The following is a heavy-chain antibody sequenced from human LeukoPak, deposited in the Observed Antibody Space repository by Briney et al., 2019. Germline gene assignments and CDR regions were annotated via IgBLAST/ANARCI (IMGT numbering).Heavy chain of an antibody. D-gene: IGHD6-19*01. V-gene: IGHV1-24*01. Sequence: ASVKVSCKVSGYTLTELSMHWVRQAPGKGLEWMGGFGPEDGETIYAQKFQGRVTMTEDTSTDTAYMELSSLRSEDTAVYYCATGGIAVAGTPLGDWFDPWGQGTLVTVSS. J-gene: IGHJ5*02. CDR3: ATGGIAVAGTPLGDWFDP. CDR1: GYTLTELS. CDR2: FGPEDGET.